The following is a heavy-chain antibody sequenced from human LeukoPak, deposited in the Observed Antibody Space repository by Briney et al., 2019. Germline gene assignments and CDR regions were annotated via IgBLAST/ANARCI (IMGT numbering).Heavy chain of an antibody. D-gene: IGHD3-3*01. J-gene: IGHJ4*02. CDR2: INHSGST. CDR1: GGSFSGYY. V-gene: IGHV4-34*01. CDR3: ARKETYYDFWSGYFYYFDY. Sequence: PSETLSLTCAVYGGSFSGYYWSWIRQPPGKGLKWIGEINHSGSTNYNPSLKSRVTISVDTSKNQFSLKLSSVTAADTAVYYCARKETYYDFWSGYFYYFDYWGQGTLVTVSS.